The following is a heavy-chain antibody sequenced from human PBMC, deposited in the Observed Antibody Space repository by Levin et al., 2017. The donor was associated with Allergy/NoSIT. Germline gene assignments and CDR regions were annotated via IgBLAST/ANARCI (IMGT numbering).Heavy chain of an antibody. V-gene: IGHV3-21*01. Sequence: PGGSLRLSCAASGFTFSSYSMNWVRQAPGKGLEWVSSISSSSSYIYYADSVKGRFTISRDNAKNSLYLQMNSLRAEDTAVYYCARGDYGGNSGAFDIWGQGTMVTVSS. CDR3: ARGDYGGNSGAFDI. D-gene: IGHD4-23*01. CDR1: GFTFSSYS. CDR2: ISSSSSYI. J-gene: IGHJ3*02.